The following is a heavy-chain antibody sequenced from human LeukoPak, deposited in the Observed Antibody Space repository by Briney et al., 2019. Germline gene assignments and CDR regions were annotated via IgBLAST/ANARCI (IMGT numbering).Heavy chain of an antibody. CDR3: ARGDYYGSGSYKIPYYYYGMDV. Sequence: ASVKVSCTASGGTFSSYAISWVRQAPGQGLEWMGGIIPIFGTANYAQKFQGRVTITADESTSTAYMELSSLRSEDTAVYYCARGDYYGSGSYKIPYYYYGMDVWGQGTTVTVSS. CDR1: GGTFSSYA. V-gene: IGHV1-69*13. J-gene: IGHJ6*02. D-gene: IGHD3-10*01. CDR2: IIPIFGTA.